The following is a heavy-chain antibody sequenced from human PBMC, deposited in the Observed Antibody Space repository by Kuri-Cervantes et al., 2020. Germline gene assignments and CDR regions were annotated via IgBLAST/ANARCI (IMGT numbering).Heavy chain of an antibody. J-gene: IGHJ6*02. Sequence: SETLSLTCTVSGGSISSGSYYWSWVRQPAGKGLEWTGRIYTSGSTNYNPSLKSRVTISVDTSKNQFSLKLSSVTAADTAVYYCGRGPHSWIQLRSFMDVWGQGTTVTVSS. CDR3: GRGPHSWIQLRSFMDV. CDR1: GGSISSGSYY. V-gene: IGHV4-61*02. D-gene: IGHD5-18*01. CDR2: IYTSGST.